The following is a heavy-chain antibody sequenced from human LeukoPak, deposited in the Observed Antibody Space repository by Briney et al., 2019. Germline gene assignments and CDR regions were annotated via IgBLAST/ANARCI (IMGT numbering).Heavy chain of an antibody. V-gene: IGHV4-34*01. J-gene: IGHJ4*02. Sequence: SETLSLTCAVYGGSSSGYYWSWIRQPPGKGLEWIGEINHSGSTNYNPSLKSRVTISVDTSKNQFSLKLSSVTAADTAVYYCARHEGRGYQRHRFDYWGQGTLVTVSS. CDR1: GGSSSGYY. CDR2: INHSGST. CDR3: ARHEGRGYQRHRFDY. D-gene: IGHD3-22*01.